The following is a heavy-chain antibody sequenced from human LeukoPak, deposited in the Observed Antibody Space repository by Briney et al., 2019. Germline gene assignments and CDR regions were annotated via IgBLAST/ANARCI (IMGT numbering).Heavy chain of an antibody. D-gene: IGHD6-19*01. CDR1: GFTVSSNY. J-gene: IGHJ3*02. V-gene: IGHV4-39*01. CDR2: IYYSGST. CDR3: ARHKREIAVAGLNAFDI. Sequence: GSLRLSCAASGFTVSSNYMSWIRQPPGKGLEWIGSIYYSGSTYYNPSLKSRVTISVDTSKNQFSLKLSSVTAADTAVYYCARHKREIAVAGLNAFDIWGQGTMVTVSS.